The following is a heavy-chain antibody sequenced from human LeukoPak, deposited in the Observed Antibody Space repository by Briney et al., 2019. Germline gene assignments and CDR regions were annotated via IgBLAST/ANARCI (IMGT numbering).Heavy chain of an antibody. CDR1: GFTFDDYA. V-gene: IGHV3-9*01. D-gene: IGHD2-2*02. Sequence: GRSLRLSCAASGFTFDDYAMHWVRQAPGKGLEWVSGISWNSGSIGYADSVKDRFTISRDNAKNSLYLQMNSLRAEDTALYYCAKDDCSSTSCYTFDYWGQGTLVTVSS. CDR3: AKDDCSSTSCYTFDY. J-gene: IGHJ4*02. CDR2: ISWNSGSI.